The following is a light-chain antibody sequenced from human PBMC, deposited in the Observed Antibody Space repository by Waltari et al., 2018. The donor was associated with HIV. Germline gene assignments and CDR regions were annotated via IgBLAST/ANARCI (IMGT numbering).Light chain of an antibody. CDR2: EVN. J-gene: IGLJ2*01. CDR1: TSDAGWSNL. V-gene: IGLV2-23*02. CDR3: CSYAIGGTFV. Sequence: QPALTQPASVSGSSGQSITMSCPGTTSDAGWSNLVSWYQQHPGKAPKLIIYEVNKRPPGITNRFSGFKSGNTASLTITGLQAEDEADYHCCSYAIGGTFVFGGGTKVTVL.